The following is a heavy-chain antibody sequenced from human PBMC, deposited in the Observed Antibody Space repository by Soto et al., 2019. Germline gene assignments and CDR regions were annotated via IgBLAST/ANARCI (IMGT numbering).Heavy chain of an antibody. CDR1: GYTFTNFG. CDR3: ARAPYGDFPNDY. Sequence: ASVKVSCKASGYTFTNFGISWVRQAPGQGLEWMGWISAYNGNTNYAQKLQGRVTMTTDTSTSTAYMELRSLRSDDTAVYYCARAPYGDFPNDYWGQGTLVTVSS. J-gene: IGHJ4*02. CDR2: ISAYNGNT. D-gene: IGHD4-17*01. V-gene: IGHV1-18*01.